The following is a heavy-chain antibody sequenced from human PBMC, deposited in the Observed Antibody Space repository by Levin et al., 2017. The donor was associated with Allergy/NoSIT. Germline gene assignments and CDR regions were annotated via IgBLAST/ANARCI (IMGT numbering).Heavy chain of an antibody. J-gene: IGHJ4*02. CDR2: IKSRADRGTR. CDR3: TTYGGDYFDY. V-gene: IGHV3-15*05. Sequence: GGSLRLSCAASGFTFINAWMGWVRQAPGKGLEWVGRIKSRADRGTRDYPAPVKGRFTISRDDSKNMLFLQMNSLKIEDTAVYYCTTYGGDYFDYWGQGTLVTVPS. CDR1: GFTFINAW. D-gene: IGHD3-16*01.